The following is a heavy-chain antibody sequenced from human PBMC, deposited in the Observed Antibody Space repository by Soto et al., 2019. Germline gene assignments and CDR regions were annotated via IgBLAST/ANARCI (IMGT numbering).Heavy chain of an antibody. Sequence: QVQLVESGGGVVQPGMSLRLSSAASGFTFSYAGMHWVRQAPGKGLNWVALISYDGNSEYYADSVRGRFTISRDNSKNMLYLQMNSLRAEDTAVYYCVKSDNLFVPWDWGQGTLVTFSS. J-gene: IGHJ4*02. CDR1: GFTFSYAG. V-gene: IGHV3-30*18. CDR3: VKSDNLFVPWD. D-gene: IGHD1-1*01. CDR2: ISYDGNSE.